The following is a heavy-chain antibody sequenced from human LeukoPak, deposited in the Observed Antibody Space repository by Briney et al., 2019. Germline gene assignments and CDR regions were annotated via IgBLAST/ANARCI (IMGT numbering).Heavy chain of an antibody. J-gene: IGHJ4*02. D-gene: IGHD1-26*01. CDR1: GYTFTGYY. CDR3: ATVSRGTWEPHAPFFDY. CDR2: INPNSGGT. Sequence: ASVKVSCKASGYTFTGYYMHWVRQAPGQGLEWMGWINPNSGGTNYAQKFQGRVTMTEDTSADTAYMELSSLRSEDTAVYYCATVSRGTWEPHAPFFDYWGQGTLVTVSS. V-gene: IGHV1-2*02.